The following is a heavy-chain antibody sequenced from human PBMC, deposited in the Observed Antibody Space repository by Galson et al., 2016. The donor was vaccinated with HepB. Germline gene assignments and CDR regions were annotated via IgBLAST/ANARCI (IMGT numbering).Heavy chain of an antibody. CDR3: AREPIRGPPGYFDY. V-gene: IGHV3-30*04. CDR1: GFTFSNYA. D-gene: IGHD1-14*01. Sequence: SLRLSCAASGFTFSNYAMHWVRQAPGKGLEWVAVISYTGTIKYYAPSVKGRFTLSRDDAKNTVYLQMDSLKPEDTAVYYCAREPIRGPPGYFDYWGRGTLVTVSS. J-gene: IGHJ4*02. CDR2: ISYTGTIK.